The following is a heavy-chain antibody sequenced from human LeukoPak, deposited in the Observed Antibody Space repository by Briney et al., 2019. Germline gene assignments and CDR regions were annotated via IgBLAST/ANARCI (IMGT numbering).Heavy chain of an antibody. CDR2: FDPEDGET. Sequence: ASVKVSCKVSGYTLTELSMHWVRQAPGKGLEWMGGFDPEDGETIYAQKFQGRVTMTEDTSTDTVYMELGSLRSEDTAVYYCATDSRYGSGSYYYYYYGMDVWGQGTTVTVSS. CDR1: GYTLTELS. V-gene: IGHV1-24*01. D-gene: IGHD3-10*01. CDR3: ATDSRYGSGSYYYYYYGMDV. J-gene: IGHJ6*02.